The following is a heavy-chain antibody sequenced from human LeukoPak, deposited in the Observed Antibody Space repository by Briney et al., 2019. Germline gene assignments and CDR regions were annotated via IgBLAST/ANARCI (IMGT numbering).Heavy chain of an antibody. J-gene: IGHJ4*01. D-gene: IGHD1-1*01. CDR2: VYHNGHT. CDR1: GDSINNDNDY. Sequence: PSETLSLTCYVSGDSINNDNDYWGWLRRSPGAGLEWLGSVYHNGHTIYTPSLKSRLTLSVDTSTNNFSLTLTSATAADTAVYFCASVLPSGTHPSGSDYYFDSWGRGTLVTVTS. CDR3: ASVLPSGTHPSGSDYYFDS. V-gene: IGHV4-39*02.